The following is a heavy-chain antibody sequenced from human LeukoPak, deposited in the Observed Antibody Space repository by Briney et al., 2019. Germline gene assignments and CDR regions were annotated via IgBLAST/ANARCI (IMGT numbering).Heavy chain of an antibody. D-gene: IGHD6-13*01. CDR1: GGSISSSSYY. CDR3: ARGSSSWSHEFDP. Sequence: PSETLSLTCTVSGGSISSSSYYWGWIRQPPGKGLEWIGSIYYSGSTYYNPSLKSRVTISVDTSKNQFSLKLSSVTAADPAVYYCARGSSSWSHEFDPWGQGTLVTVSS. J-gene: IGHJ5*02. V-gene: IGHV4-39*01. CDR2: IYYSGST.